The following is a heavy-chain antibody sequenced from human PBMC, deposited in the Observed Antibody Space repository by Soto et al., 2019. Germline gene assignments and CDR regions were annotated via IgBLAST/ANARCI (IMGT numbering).Heavy chain of an antibody. CDR3: ARRYGYYFDY. D-gene: IGHD4-17*01. V-gene: IGHV4-59*08. Sequence: SETLSLTCTVSDDSITRYYWSWIRRPPGKGLEWIGYTHYSGSANYNASLMSRLTMSVDTSKNQLSLKLSSVTAADTAVYYCARRYGYYFDYWGQGTLVTVSS. CDR2: THYSGSA. CDR1: DDSITRYY. J-gene: IGHJ4*02.